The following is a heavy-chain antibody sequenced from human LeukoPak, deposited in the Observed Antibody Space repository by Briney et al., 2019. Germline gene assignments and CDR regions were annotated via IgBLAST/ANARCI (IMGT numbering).Heavy chain of an antibody. D-gene: IGHD6-13*01. J-gene: IGHJ4*02. V-gene: IGHV1-69*04. CDR1: GGTFSSYA. CDR2: IIPILGIA. Sequence: ASVKVSCKASGGTFSSYAISWVRQAPGQGLEWMGRIIPILGIANYAQKFQGRVTITADKSTSTAYMELSSLRSEDTAVYYCARGGSSYKKTLDYWGRGTLVTVSS. CDR3: ARGGSSYKKTLDY.